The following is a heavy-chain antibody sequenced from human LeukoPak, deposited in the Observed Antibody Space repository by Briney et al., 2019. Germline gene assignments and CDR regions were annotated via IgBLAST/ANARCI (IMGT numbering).Heavy chain of an antibody. CDR3: AREKMGDMYFDY. J-gene: IGHJ4*02. CDR1: GYTVSRYN. Sequence: ASVKVSCKASGYTVSRYNMHLVRQAPGQGLEWVGRIHSGDGSTHYAQKFQGRVTMTSDLYTNTVYMEVSRLTSEDTAVYYCAREKMGDMYFDYWGQGTLVTVSS. D-gene: IGHD3-16*01. V-gene: IGHV1-46*01. CDR2: IHSGDGST.